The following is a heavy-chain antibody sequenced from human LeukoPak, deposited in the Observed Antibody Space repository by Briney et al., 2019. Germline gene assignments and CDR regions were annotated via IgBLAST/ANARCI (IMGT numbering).Heavy chain of an antibody. CDR3: ARQLNNFDF. V-gene: IGHV5-51*01. Sequence: GESLKISCKGSGYNFGSQWVAWVRLMPGKGLETMGIIYPGDSDTRYSPSFQGQVTISADKSINTAYLQWSSLKASDTAMYYCARQLNNFDFWGQGTLVTVSS. CDR2: IYPGDSDT. J-gene: IGHJ4*02. CDR1: GYNFGSQW.